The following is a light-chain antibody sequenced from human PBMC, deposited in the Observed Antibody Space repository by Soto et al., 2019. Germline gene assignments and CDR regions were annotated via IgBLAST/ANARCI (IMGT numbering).Light chain of an antibody. CDR2: GAS. Sequence: DIQMTQSPSSLSASVGDNVTMSCRASQNILTYLNWYQQNPGRAPKLLIFGASILQDGVPSRFSGIGSGTEFTLTITSLRPEDFATYLCQQTYRSPFTFGPGTKVDVK. V-gene: IGKV1-39*01. CDR1: QNILTY. J-gene: IGKJ3*01. CDR3: QQTYRSPFT.